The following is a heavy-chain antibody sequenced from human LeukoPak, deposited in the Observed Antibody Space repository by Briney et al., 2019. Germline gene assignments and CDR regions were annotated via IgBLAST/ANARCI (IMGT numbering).Heavy chain of an antibody. V-gene: IGHV1-3*03. CDR2: INAGNGNT. CDR3: TVYFDWLRAFDP. J-gene: IGHJ5*02. CDR1: GYTFTSYA. D-gene: IGHD3-9*01. Sequence: ASVKVSCKASGYTFTSYAMHWVRQAPGQRLEWMGWINAGNGNTKYSQEFQGRVTITRDTSASTAYMELSSLRSEDMAVYYCTVYFDWLRAFDPWGQGTLVTVSS.